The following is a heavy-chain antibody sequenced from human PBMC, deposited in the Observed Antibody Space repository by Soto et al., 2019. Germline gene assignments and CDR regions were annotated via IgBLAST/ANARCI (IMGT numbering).Heavy chain of an antibody. CDR2: ISAYNGNT. CDR3: ARDGGLNYDFWSGYYPLEGYYGMDV. V-gene: IGHV1-18*01. J-gene: IGHJ6*02. CDR1: GYTFTSYG. D-gene: IGHD3-3*01. Sequence: ASVKVSCKASGYTFTSYGISWVRQAPGQGLEWMGWISAYNGNTNYAQKLQGRVTMTTDTSTSTAYMELRSLRSDDTAVYYCARDGGLNYDFWSGYYPLEGYYGMDVWGQGTTVTVSS.